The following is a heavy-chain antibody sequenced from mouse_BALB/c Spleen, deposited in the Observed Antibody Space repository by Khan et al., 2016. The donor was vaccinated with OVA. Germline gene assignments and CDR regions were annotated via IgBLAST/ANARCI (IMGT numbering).Heavy chain of an antibody. D-gene: IGHD2-1*01. J-gene: IGHJ3*01. CDR2: IFPGTGTT. Sequence: VQLQESGAELVKPGASVKLSCKTSGYTFTSYWIQWVKQRPGQGLGWIGQIFPGTGTTYSNENFKAKATLTVDTSSSPAYMQLSSLTSEDSAVYFCARGYFGNYEFAYWGQGTLVTVSA. CDR1: GYTFTSYW. CDR3: ARGYFGNYEFAY. V-gene: IGHV1S132*01.